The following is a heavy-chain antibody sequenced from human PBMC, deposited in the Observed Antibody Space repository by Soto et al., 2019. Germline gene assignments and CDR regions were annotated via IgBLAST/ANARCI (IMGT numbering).Heavy chain of an antibody. CDR2: VYWHDDK. J-gene: IGHJ5*01. D-gene: IGHD3-9*01. V-gene: IGHV2-5*01. CDR3: AHSHFGILTGPFDS. CDR1: GFSLTNTGVT. Sequence: QITLKESGPSLVKPTQTLTLTCTFSGFSLTNTGVTVGWIRQPPGKALEWLALVYWHDDKRYNPSLRNRLTIAKDTSKNRVVLTLANVGPVDTATYYCAHSHFGILTGPFDSWGRGTLVTVSS.